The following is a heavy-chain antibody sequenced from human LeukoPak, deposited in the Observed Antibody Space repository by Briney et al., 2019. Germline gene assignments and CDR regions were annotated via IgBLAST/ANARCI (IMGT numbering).Heavy chain of an antibody. D-gene: IGHD3-9*01. V-gene: IGHV3-33*01. Sequence: PGRSLRLSCAASGFTFSSYGMHWVRQAPGKGLEWVAVIWYDGTNTYYADSVKGRFTISRDNAKNTLYLQMNSLRAEDTAVYYCARDGELRYFDWPRANDAFDIWGQGTMVTVSS. CDR2: IWYDGTNT. CDR3: ARDGELRYFDWPRANDAFDI. CDR1: GFTFSSYG. J-gene: IGHJ3*02.